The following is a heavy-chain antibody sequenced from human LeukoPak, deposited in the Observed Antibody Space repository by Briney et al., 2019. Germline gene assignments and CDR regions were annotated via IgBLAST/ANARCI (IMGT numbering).Heavy chain of an antibody. Sequence: GGSLRLSCAASGFTFSSYGMQWVRQAPGKGLEWVAVISYDGSNKYYADSVKCRFTISRDNSKNTMYLQMNSLRAEDTAVYYCAKDALQLERRSSDAFDIWGQGTMVTVSS. CDR3: AKDALQLERRSSDAFDI. D-gene: IGHD1-1*01. J-gene: IGHJ3*02. V-gene: IGHV3-30*18. CDR2: ISYDGSNK. CDR1: GFTFSSYG.